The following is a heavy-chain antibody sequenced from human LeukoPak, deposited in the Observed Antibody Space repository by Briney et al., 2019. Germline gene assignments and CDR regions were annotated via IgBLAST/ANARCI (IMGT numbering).Heavy chain of an antibody. V-gene: IGHV4-39*02. CDR3: ARVGRLGETH. J-gene: IGHJ4*02. Sequence: SETLSLTCTVSGGSISSSSYYWGWIRQPPGKGLEWIGSIYYSGSTYYNPSLKSRVTISVDTSKNYFPLKLRSVTAADTAVYYCARVGRLGETHWGQGTLVTVSS. CDR1: GGSISSSSYY. D-gene: IGHD3-16*01. CDR2: IYYSGST.